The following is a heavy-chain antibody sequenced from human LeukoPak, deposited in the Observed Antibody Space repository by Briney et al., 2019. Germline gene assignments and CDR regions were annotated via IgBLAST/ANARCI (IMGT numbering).Heavy chain of an antibody. J-gene: IGHJ5*02. V-gene: IGHV1-18*01. D-gene: IGHD3-22*01. Sequence: ASVKVSCKASGYTFTSYGISWVRQAPGQGLEWMGWISAYNGNTNYAQKLQGRVTMTTDTSTSTAHMELRSLRSDDTAVYYCARVLEYYYDSSGYQNWFDPWGQGTLVTVSS. CDR1: GYTFTSYG. CDR3: ARVLEYYYDSSGYQNWFDP. CDR2: ISAYNGNT.